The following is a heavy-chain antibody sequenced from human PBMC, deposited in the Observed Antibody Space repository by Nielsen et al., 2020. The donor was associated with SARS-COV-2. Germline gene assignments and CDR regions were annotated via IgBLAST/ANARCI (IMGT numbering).Heavy chain of an antibody. D-gene: IGHD6-13*01. CDR3: AKVRYSSRVPIIDY. CDR1: GFTVSSNY. V-gene: IGHV3-53*01. CDR2: IYSGGSI. J-gene: IGHJ4*02. Sequence: GESLKISCAASGFTVSSNYMSWVRQAPGKGLEWVSVIYSGGSIYYADSVKGRFTISRDNAKNSLYLQMNSLRAEDTAVYYCAKVRYSSRVPIIDYWGQGTLVTVSS.